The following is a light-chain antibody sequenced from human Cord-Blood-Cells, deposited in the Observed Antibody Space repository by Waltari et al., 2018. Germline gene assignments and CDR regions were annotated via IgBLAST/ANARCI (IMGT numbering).Light chain of an antibody. CDR1: QSISSY. CDR2: AAS. V-gene: IGKV1-39*01. J-gene: IGKJ3*01. Sequence: DIQMTQSPSSMSASVGDSVTITCRASQSISSYLIWYQQKPGKAPKLLIYAASSLQSGVPSRCSGSGSGTDFTLTISSRQPEDFATYYCQQSYSTPFTFGPGTKVDIK. CDR3: QQSYSTPFT.